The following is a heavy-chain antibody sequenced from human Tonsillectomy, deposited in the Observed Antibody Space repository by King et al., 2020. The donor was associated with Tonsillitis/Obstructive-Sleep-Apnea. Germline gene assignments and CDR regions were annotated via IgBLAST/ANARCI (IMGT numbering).Heavy chain of an antibody. V-gene: IGHV3-7*04. CDR2: IKHDGSEK. CDR3: ARDNYYGSGNYYNPLYYFDY. J-gene: IGHJ4*02. Sequence: VQLVESGGGLVQPGGSLRLSCAASRFTFSRYWMSWVRQAPGKGLEWVANIKHDGSEKNYVDSVKGRFTISRDNAKNSLYLQMNSLIAEDTAVYYCARDNYYGSGNYYNPLYYFDYWGQGTLVTVSS. CDR1: RFTFSRYW. D-gene: IGHD3-10*01.